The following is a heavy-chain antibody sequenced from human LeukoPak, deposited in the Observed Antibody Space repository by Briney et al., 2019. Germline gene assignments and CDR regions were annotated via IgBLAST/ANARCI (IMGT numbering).Heavy chain of an antibody. J-gene: IGHJ6*02. CDR1: GYTFSSYG. D-gene: IGHD3-22*01. V-gene: IGHV1-18*01. Sequence: ASVKVSCKASGYTFSSYGISWVRQAPGQGLEWMGWISDYNGDTSYAQNLQGRVTMTTDTSTSTAYMELRSLRSDDTAVYYRARRAAITMTYGMDVWGQGTTVTVSS. CDR3: ARRAAITMTYGMDV. CDR2: ISDYNGDT.